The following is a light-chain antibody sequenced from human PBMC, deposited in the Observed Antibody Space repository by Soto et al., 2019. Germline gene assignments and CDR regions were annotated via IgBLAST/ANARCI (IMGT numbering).Light chain of an antibody. CDR3: QQYDNLPGYT. CDR1: QSISSW. J-gene: IGKJ2*01. CDR2: DAS. V-gene: IGKV1-5*01. Sequence: DIQMTQSPSTLSASVGDRVTITCRASQSISSWLSWYQQKPGKAPKLLIYDASSLQSGVPSRFSGGGSGRDFTFTISTLQPEDIATYYCQQYDNLPGYTFGQGTKVDIK.